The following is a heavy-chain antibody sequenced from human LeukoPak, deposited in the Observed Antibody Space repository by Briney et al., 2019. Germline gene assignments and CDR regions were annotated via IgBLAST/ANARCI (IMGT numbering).Heavy chain of an antibody. D-gene: IGHD2-21*02. CDR3: SSRRILLTAIPDY. CDR1: GFTFSNYG. V-gene: IGHV3-64D*06. Sequence: GGSLRLSCAASGFTFSNYGMHWVRQAPGKGLEYVSAISSSGNSTYYADSVKGRFTISRDNSKNTVSLQMSSLRAEDTAVYYCSSRRILLTAIPDYWGQGTLVTVSS. CDR2: ISSSGNST. J-gene: IGHJ4*02.